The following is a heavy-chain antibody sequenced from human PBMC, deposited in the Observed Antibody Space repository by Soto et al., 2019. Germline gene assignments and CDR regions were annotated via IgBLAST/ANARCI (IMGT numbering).Heavy chain of an antibody. CDR2: LVPTLRLT. CDR1: GGTSTIYT. V-gene: IGHV1-69*08. Sequence: QVQLVQSGAEVKKPGSSLKVSCETSGGTSTIYTITWVRQAPGQGLQWMGRLVPTLRLTNYAQDFQGRLTITADTSPSTSDMELRSLPSEDTAFYYCATEKYWAGRVGVYTWSQGTLVTVSS. J-gene: IGHJ5*02. CDR3: ATEKYWAGRVGVYT. D-gene: IGHD2-8*02.